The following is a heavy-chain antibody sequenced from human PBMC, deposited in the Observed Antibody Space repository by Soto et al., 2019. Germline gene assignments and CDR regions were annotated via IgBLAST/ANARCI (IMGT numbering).Heavy chain of an antibody. CDR2: IYPGDSDT. D-gene: IGHD2-2*01. J-gene: IGHJ4*02. Sequence: PRASLKISCTASGYRFISYWIAWVRQVPGKGPEWMGIIYPGDSDTTYSPSFQGQVTISADKSINTAFLQWNNLKASDTAIYYCARRALHGPSTSCYKDKWGQGTQVTVAS. CDR3: ARRALHGPSTSCYKDK. CDR1: GYRFISYW. V-gene: IGHV5-51*01.